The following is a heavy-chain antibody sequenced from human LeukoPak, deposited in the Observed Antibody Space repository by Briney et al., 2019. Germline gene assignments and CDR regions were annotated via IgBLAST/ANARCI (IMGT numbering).Heavy chain of an antibody. J-gene: IGHJ4*02. V-gene: IGHV3-33*08. CDR1: GFTFSSYE. CDR3: ARDGSSGWYWVDY. CDR2: IWYDGSNK. D-gene: IGHD6-19*01. Sequence: GGSLRLSCAASGFTFSSYEMNWVRQAPGKGLEWVAVIWYDGSNKYYADSVKGRFTISGDNSKNTLYLQMNSLRAEDTAVYYCARDGSSGWYWVDYWGQGTLVTVSS.